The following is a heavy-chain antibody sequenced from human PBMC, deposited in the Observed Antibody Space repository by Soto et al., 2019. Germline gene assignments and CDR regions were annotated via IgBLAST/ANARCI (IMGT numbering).Heavy chain of an antibody. Sequence: GESLKISCQASGDNFGDNFTSYWVTWVRQVPWKGLEWVGRIAPGDSHTNYSPSFEGHVTISADKSIRTAYMRWNSLKTSDTAIYYCSTGISCTRYMCPFYNYGLDVWGQGTTVTVSS. V-gene: IGHV5-10-1*01. CDR3: STGISCTRYMCPFYNYGLDV. J-gene: IGHJ6*02. D-gene: IGHD1-26*01. CDR2: IAPGDSHT. CDR1: GDNFGDNFTSYW.